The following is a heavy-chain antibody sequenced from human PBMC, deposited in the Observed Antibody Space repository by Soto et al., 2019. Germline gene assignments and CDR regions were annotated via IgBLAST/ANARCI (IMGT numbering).Heavy chain of an antibody. Sequence: QVQLQESGPGLVKPSETLSLTCTVSGGSIDGYNCAWIRQPPGKALEWVGYVYYNGGSSYNPSLKCRVTLSMDTSKSQFSLQLRSVTAADTAVYYFARQGIGNLHGLVDVWGRGTTVNVSS. CDR2: VYYNGGS. CDR3: ARQGIGNLHGLVDV. V-gene: IGHV4-59*08. D-gene: IGHD3-10*01. J-gene: IGHJ6*02. CDR1: GGSIDGYN.